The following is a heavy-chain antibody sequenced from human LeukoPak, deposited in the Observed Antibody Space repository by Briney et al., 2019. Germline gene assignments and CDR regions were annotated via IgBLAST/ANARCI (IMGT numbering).Heavy chain of an antibody. V-gene: IGHV1-69*13. Sequence: VASVKVSCKASGGTFSSYAISWVRQAPGQGLEWMGGIIPIFGTANYAQKFQGRVTITADESTSTAYMELSSLRSEDTAVYYCARVVEYSSSSGSTYFDYWGQGTLVTVSS. CDR2: IIPIFGTA. D-gene: IGHD6-6*01. CDR1: GGTFSSYA. J-gene: IGHJ4*02. CDR3: ARVVEYSSSSGSTYFDY.